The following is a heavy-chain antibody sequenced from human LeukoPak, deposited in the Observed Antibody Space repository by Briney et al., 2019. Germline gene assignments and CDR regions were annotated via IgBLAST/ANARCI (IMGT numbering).Heavy chain of an antibody. CDR1: GFTFSSYA. J-gene: IGHJ4*02. V-gene: IGHV3-23*01. Sequence: GGSLRLSCAASGFTFSSYAMSWVRQAPGKGLEWVSAISGSGGSTYYADSVKGRFTISRDNSKNTLYLQMNSLRAEDTAVYYCAGQTYSSGWYSDYWGQGTLVTVSS. CDR2: ISGSGGST. D-gene: IGHD6-19*01. CDR3: AGQTYSSGWYSDY.